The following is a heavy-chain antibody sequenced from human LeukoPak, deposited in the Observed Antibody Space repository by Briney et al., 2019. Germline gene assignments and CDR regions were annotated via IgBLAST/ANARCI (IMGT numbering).Heavy chain of an antibody. CDR1: GFTFSSYE. J-gene: IGHJ3*02. D-gene: IGHD6-19*01. CDR3: ARDLKQWLDDAFDI. Sequence: GGSLRLSCAASGFTFSSYEMNWVRQAPGKGLEWVSYISSSGSTIYYADSVKGRFTISRDNAKNSLYLQMNSLRAEDTAVYYCARDLKQWLDDAFDIWGQGTMVTVSP. CDR2: ISSSGSTI. V-gene: IGHV3-48*03.